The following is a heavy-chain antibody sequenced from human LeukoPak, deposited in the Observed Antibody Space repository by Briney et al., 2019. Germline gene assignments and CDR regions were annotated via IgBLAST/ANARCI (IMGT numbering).Heavy chain of an antibody. CDR2: ISAYNGNT. J-gene: IGHJ4*02. CDR1: GYTFTSYG. V-gene: IGHV1-18*01. Sequence: ASVKVSCKASGYTFTSYGISWVRQAPGQGLEWMGWISAYNGNTNYAQKLQGRVTMTTDTSTSTAYMELRSLRSDDTAVYYCARDYDILIGYYRGSLYWGQGTLVTVSS. CDR3: ARDYDILIGYYRGSLY. D-gene: IGHD3-9*01.